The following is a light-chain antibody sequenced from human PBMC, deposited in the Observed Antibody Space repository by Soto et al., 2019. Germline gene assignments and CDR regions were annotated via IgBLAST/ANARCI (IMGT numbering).Light chain of an antibody. V-gene: IGKV3-15*01. CDR1: QSVSSN. Sequence: EIVMTQSPATLSVSPGERATLSCRASQSVSSNLAWYQQKPGQAPRLRIYGASTRATGIPARFSGSGSGTEFTLTISSLQSEDFAVYDCQQYNNWPPMITFGGGTKVEIK. CDR2: GAS. J-gene: IGKJ4*01. CDR3: QQYNNWPPMIT.